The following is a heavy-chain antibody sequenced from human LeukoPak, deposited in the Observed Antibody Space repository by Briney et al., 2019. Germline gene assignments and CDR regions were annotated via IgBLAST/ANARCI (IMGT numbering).Heavy chain of an antibody. V-gene: IGHV4-39*01. Sequence: SETLSLTCTVSGGSISSSNYYWGWIRQPPGKGLEWIGTIYYGGSTYYNPSLKSRVTISVDTSKNQLSLKLSSVTAADTAVYFCAGVRGIISRNWFDPWGHGTLVTVSS. D-gene: IGHD3-10*01. CDR2: IYYGGST. CDR1: GGSISSSNYY. J-gene: IGHJ5*02. CDR3: AGVRGIISRNWFDP.